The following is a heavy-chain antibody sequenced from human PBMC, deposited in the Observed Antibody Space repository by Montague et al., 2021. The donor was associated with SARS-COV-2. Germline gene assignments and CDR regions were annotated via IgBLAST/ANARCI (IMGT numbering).Heavy chain of an antibody. J-gene: IGHJ1*01. CDR1: GGSISNYY. Sequence: SETLSLTCTVSGGSISNYYWSWIRQPPGRGLEWIGYIYYSGITDYSPSLKSRATISVDTSKNQLSLKLISATAADTAAYYCARIGYESVGYYYIFQDWGQGTLVTVSS. D-gene: IGHD3-22*01. CDR2: IYYSGIT. V-gene: IGHV4-59*01. CDR3: ARIGYESVGYYYIFQD.